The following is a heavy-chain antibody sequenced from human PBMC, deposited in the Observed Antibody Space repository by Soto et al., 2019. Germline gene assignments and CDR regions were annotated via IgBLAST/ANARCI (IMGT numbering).Heavy chain of an antibody. J-gene: IGHJ3*02. Sequence: QVQLQESGPGLVKPSQTLSLTCTVSGGSISSGGYYWSWIRQHPGKGLEWIGYIYYSGSTYYNPSLKSRVTVSVDTSKNQFSLKLSSVTAADTAVYYCARDSGHGSGERTNAFDIWGQRTMVTVSS. D-gene: IGHD3-10*01. V-gene: IGHV4-31*03. CDR3: ARDSGHGSGERTNAFDI. CDR1: GGSISSGGYY. CDR2: IYYSGST.